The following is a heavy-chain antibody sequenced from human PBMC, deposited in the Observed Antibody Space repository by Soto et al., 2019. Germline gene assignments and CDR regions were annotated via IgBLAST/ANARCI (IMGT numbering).Heavy chain of an antibody. J-gene: IGHJ5*02. V-gene: IGHV4-34*01. D-gene: IGHD4-17*01. Sequence: SEARSRPGAFDGWSFRGHYWNWIRQPQGKGLEWIGEINHSGRTNYNPSLKSLVTISLDPSKKEFSLKMTSVTAADTAVYYCARWGDDCSDNQNWFDPWGQGTPVTVSS. CDR3: ARWGDDCSDNQNWFDP. CDR1: GWSFRGHY. CDR2: INHSGRT.